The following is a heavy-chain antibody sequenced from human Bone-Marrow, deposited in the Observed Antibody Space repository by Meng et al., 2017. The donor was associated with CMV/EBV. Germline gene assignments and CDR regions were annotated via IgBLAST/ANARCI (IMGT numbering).Heavy chain of an antibody. Sequence: SETLSLTCTVAGGSLSSYYWSWIRQPPGKGLEWIGYIYYSGSTNYNPSLKSRVTISVDTSKNQFSLKLSSVTVADTAVYYCARGLAWERLQSDYWGQGTLVTVSS. D-gene: IGHD3/OR15-3a*01. CDR1: GGSLSSYY. CDR2: IYYSGST. V-gene: IGHV4-59*01. J-gene: IGHJ4*01. CDR3: ARGLAWERLQSDY.